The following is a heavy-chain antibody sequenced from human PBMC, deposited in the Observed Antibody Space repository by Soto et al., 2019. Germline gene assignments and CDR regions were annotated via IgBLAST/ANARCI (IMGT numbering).Heavy chain of an antibody. CDR1: GGSFSGYY. Sequence: QVQLQQWGAGLLKPSETLSLTCADYGGSFSGYYWSWIRQPPGKGLEWIGEINHSGSTNYNPSLKSRVTISVDTSKNQFSLKLSSVTAADTAVYYCARGTRITMVRGVIKNYYYYGMDVWGQGTTVTVSS. V-gene: IGHV4-34*01. CDR3: ARGTRITMVRGVIKNYYYYGMDV. J-gene: IGHJ6*02. D-gene: IGHD3-10*01. CDR2: INHSGST.